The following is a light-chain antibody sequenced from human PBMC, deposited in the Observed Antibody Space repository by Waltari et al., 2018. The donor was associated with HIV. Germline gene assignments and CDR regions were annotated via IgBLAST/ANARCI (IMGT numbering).Light chain of an antibody. CDR1: SSNIGINT. CDR3: AAWDVTLHGWV. CDR2: NDH. V-gene: IGLV1-44*01. Sequence: QSVLTQSPSASGTPGQRVTIPCSGSSSNIGINTINWFQQRPGTAPTLPLFNDHERPSGVPDRFSGSKSGTSASLAISGLQSEDEANYYCAAWDVTLHGWVFGGGTKVTVL. J-gene: IGLJ3*02.